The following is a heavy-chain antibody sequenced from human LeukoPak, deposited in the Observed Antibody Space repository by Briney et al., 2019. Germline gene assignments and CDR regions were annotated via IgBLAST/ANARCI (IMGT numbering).Heavy chain of an antibody. CDR1: GFTFSSYG. J-gene: IGHJ5*02. Sequence: PGGSLRLSCAASGFTFSSYGMHWVRQAPGKGLEWVAFIRYDGSNKYYADSVKGRFTIPRDNSKNTLYLQMNSLRAEDTAVYYCAKDRSDILTGYHGWFDPWGQGTLVTVSS. CDR3: AKDRSDILTGYHGWFDP. CDR2: IRYDGSNK. V-gene: IGHV3-30*02. D-gene: IGHD3-9*01.